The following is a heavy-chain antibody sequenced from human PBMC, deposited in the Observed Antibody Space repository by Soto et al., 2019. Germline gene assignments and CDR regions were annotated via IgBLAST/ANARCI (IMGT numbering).Heavy chain of an antibody. J-gene: IGHJ6*02. CDR1: AYSFTSYW. CDR2: IYPGDSDT. Sequence: GESLKISCKGSAYSFTSYWIGWVRQMPGKGLGWMGIIYPGDSDTRYSPSFQGQVTISADKSITTAYLQWSSLKASDTAMYYCPRRSRYDVGVYGMDVWGQGTRVTVSS. CDR3: PRRSRYDVGVYGMDV. D-gene: IGHD1-20*01. V-gene: IGHV5-51*01.